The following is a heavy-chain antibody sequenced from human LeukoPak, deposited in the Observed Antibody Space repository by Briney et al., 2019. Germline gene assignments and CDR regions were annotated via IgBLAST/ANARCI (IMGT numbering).Heavy chain of an antibody. CDR1: GGSISSSSYY. CDR3: ARSPRITLLRRNYYMDV. V-gene: IGHV4-39*07. J-gene: IGHJ6*03. CDR2: IHYSGST. Sequence: SETLSLTCTVSGGSISSSSYYWGWIRQPPGKGLEWIGSIHYSGSTNYNTSLKSRVTISVDTSKNQFSLKLSSVTAADTAVYYCARSPRITLLRRNYYMDVWGKGTTVTISS. D-gene: IGHD3-10*01.